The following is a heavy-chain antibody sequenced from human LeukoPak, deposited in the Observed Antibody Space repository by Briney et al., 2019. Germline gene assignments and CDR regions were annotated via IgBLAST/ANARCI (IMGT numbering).Heavy chain of an antibody. V-gene: IGHV3-48*01. CDR1: GFTFSSYS. CDR3: ARVGFPIIHYYYNMNV. J-gene: IGHJ6*02. Sequence: GGSLRLSCAASGFTFSSYSMNWVRQAPGKGLEWVSYISGSSSAIYYADSVRGRFTISRDNAKNSLYLHMNSLRAEDTAVYYCARVGFPIIHYYYNMNVWGQGTTVTVSS. CDR2: ISGSSSAI. D-gene: IGHD1-14*01.